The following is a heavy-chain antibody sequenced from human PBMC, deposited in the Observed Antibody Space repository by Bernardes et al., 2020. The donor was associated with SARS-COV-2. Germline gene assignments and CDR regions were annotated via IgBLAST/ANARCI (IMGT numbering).Heavy chain of an antibody. CDR3: ARGYGGNYYYGMDV. J-gene: IGHJ6*02. V-gene: IGHV3-30-3*01. D-gene: IGHD4-17*01. CDR2: ISYDGSNK. Sequence: GGSLSLSCAASGFTLSTYAMHWVRQAPGKGLEWVALISYDGSNKYHADSVKGRFTISRDNSKNTLYLQMNSLRAEDTAVYYCARGYGGNYYYGMDVWGQGTTVTVSS. CDR1: GFTLSTYA.